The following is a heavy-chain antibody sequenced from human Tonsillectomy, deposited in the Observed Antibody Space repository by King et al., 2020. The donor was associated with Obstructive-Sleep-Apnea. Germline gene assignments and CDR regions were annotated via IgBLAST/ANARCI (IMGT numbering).Heavy chain of an antibody. J-gene: IGHJ6*02. D-gene: IGHD2-2*01. V-gene: IGHV3-21*06. CDR3: ARVSGHCISPSGYYDGMDV. CDR1: GFTFSTYS. Sequence: VQLVESGGGLVKSGGSLRLSCAASGFTFSTYSINWVRQAPGRGLEWVSSISSSSSYIYYAASVKGRFTVSGDNAKSSVYLQMNSLRAEDTAVYYCARVSGHCISPSGYYDGMDVWGQGTTVAVSS. CDR2: ISSSSSYI.